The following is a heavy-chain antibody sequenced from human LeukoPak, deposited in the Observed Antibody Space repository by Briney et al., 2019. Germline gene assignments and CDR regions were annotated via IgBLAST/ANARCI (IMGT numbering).Heavy chain of an antibody. D-gene: IGHD3-3*01. V-gene: IGHV4-61*01. CDR2: INYSGST. J-gene: IGHJ5*02. Sequence: PSETLSLTCTVSGVSISSSSISSYYWSWIRQPPGKGLEWIGNINYSGSTNYNPSLRSRVTISVDTSKNQFSLSLNSVTAADTAVYYCASEPVNYDSWFDPWGQGTLVTVSS. CDR3: ASEPVNYDSWFDP. CDR1: GVSISSSSISSYY.